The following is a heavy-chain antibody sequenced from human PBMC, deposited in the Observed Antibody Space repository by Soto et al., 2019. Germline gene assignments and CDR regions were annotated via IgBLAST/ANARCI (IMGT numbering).Heavy chain of an antibody. CDR3: ARSYVLRFLEWLSQHNYYYYGMDV. CDR1: GYTFTSYY. Sequence: ASVKVSCKASGYTFTSYYMHWVRQAPGQGLEWMGIINPSGGSTSYAQKFQGRVTMTRDTSTSTVYMELSSLRSEDTAVYYCARSYVLRFLEWLSQHNYYYYGMDVWGQGTTVTVSS. V-gene: IGHV1-46*01. J-gene: IGHJ6*02. D-gene: IGHD3-3*01. CDR2: INPSGGST.